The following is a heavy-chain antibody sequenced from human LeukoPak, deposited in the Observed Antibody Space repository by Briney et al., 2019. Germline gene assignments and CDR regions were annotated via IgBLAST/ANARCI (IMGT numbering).Heavy chain of an antibody. J-gene: IGHJ4*02. CDR1: GFTFSSYA. CDR2: ISGSGGST. Sequence: GGSLRLSCAASGFTFSSYAMSWVRQAPGKGLEWVSAISGSGGSTYYADSVKGRFTISRDNSKNTLYLQMNSLRAEDTAVYYCVRDGVGGTKFFGYFDYWGQGAPVTVSS. CDR3: VRDGVGGTKFFGYFDY. D-gene: IGHD1-26*01. V-gene: IGHV3-23*01.